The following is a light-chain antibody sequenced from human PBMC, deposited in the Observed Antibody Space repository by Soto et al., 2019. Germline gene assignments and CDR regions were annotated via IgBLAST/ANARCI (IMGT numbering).Light chain of an antibody. CDR1: NIGSKS. CDR2: DDS. Sequence: SYTLTQTPSLSVAPGPPARITCGGNNIGSKSVHWYQQKPGQAPVLVVYDDSDRPSGIPERFSGSNSGNTATLTISRVEAGDEADYYCQVWDSSSAHYVYGTATKVTVL. V-gene: IGLV3-21*02. CDR3: QVWDSSSAHYV. J-gene: IGLJ1*01.